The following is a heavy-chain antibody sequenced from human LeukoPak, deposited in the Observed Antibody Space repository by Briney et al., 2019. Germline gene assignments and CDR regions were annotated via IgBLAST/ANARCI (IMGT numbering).Heavy chain of an antibody. V-gene: IGHV3-20*04. CDR3: ARDDYGSGSWNDY. CDR1: GFTFDDYG. CDR2: IIWSGGST. J-gene: IGHJ4*02. D-gene: IGHD3-10*01. Sequence: GESLRLSCAASGFTFDDYGMSWVRQAPGKGLEWVSGIIWSGGSTGYADSVKGRFTISRDNAKNSLYLQMNSLRAEDTALYYCARDDYGSGSWNDYWGQGTLVTVSS.